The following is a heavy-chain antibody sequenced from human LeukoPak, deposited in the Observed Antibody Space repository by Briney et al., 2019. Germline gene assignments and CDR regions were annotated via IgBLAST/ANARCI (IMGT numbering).Heavy chain of an antibody. Sequence: GEPLQSSFQGSGYRFTSYWIGWVRPMPGKGLEWMGIIYPGDSDTRYSPSFQGQVTISADKSISIAYLQWSSLKASDTAMYYCARRRIKGNWFDRWGQRTLVTVSS. J-gene: IGHJ5*02. CDR1: GYRFTSYW. V-gene: IGHV5-51*01. CDR2: IYPGDSDT. D-gene: IGHD2-15*01. CDR3: ARRRIKGNWFDR.